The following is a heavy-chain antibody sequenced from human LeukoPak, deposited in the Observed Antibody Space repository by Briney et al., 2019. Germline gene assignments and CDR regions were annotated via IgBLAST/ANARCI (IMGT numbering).Heavy chain of an antibody. Sequence: SETLSLTCTVSGGSISSSSYYWGWIRQPPGKGLEWIGSIYYSGSTYYNPSLKSRVTISVDTSKNQFSLKLSSVTAADTAVYYCARHFRFDAFDIWGQGTMVTVSS. CDR2: IYYSGST. CDR1: GGSISSSSYY. V-gene: IGHV4-39*01. CDR3: ARHFRFDAFDI. J-gene: IGHJ3*02.